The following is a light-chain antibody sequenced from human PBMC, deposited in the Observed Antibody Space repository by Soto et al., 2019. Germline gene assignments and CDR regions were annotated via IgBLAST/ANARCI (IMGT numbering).Light chain of an antibody. J-gene: IGKJ2*01. CDR2: WAS. CDR3: QQHYSTPTT. V-gene: IGKV4-1*01. Sequence: DIVMTQSPDSLAVSLGERATIDCKSSQTVLSSSNNKNYLAWYQQKPGQPPKLLIYWASTRDSGVPDRFSGSGSGTDFTLTISSLQAEDVAVYYCQQHYSTPTTFGQGTKLEIK. CDR1: QTVLSSSNNKNY.